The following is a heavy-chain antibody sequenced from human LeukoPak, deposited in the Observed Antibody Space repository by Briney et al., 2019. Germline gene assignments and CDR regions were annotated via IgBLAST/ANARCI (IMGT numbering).Heavy chain of an antibody. J-gene: IGHJ4*02. CDR1: GFTFSSYG. CDR3: AKDYYDILTGTYDY. V-gene: IGHV3-23*01. CDR2: ISGSGGST. D-gene: IGHD3-9*01. Sequence: GGSLRLSCAASGFTFSSYGMSWVRQAPGKGLEWVSAISGSGGSTYYADSVKGRFTISRDNSKNTLYLQMNSLRAEDTAVYYCAKDYYDILTGTYDYWGQGTLVTVSS.